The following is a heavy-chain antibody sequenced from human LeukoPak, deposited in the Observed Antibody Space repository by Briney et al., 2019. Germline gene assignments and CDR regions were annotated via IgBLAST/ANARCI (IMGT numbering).Heavy chain of an antibody. J-gene: IGHJ6*02. V-gene: IGHV3-30*03. CDR1: GFTFSSYG. D-gene: IGHD3-3*01. CDR3: ARDLGWFPGDQYYYYGMDV. CDR2: ISYDGSNK. Sequence: GGSLRLSCAASGFTFSSYGMHWVRQAPGKGLEWVAVISYDGSNKYYADSVKGRFTISRDNSKNTLYLQMNSLRAEDTAVYYCARDLGWFPGDQYYYYGMDVWGQGTTVTVSS.